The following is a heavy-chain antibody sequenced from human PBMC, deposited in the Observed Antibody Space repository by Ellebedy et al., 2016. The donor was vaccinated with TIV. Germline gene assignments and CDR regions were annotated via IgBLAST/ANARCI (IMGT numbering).Heavy chain of an antibody. Sequence: MPSETLSLTCSVSGVSISDSNYYWDWIRQHPGKGLEWIGNVYHSGNSYHSPSVRGRVTVSMATSKNQFSLKLTSVTAADTAKYFCARRLVVVALFDSWGQGLLVTVSS. V-gene: IGHV4-39*01. CDR3: ARRLVVVALFDS. J-gene: IGHJ4*02. CDR2: VYHSGNS. D-gene: IGHD2-15*01. CDR1: GVSISDSNYY.